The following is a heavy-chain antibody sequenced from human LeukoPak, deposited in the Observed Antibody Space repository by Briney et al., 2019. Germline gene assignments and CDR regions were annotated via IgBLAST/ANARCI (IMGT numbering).Heavy chain of an antibody. CDR3: AKTERTDH. CDR1: GFTFSNFA. D-gene: IGHD1-26*01. V-gene: IGHV3-23*01. CDR2: HSGSCSGGSR. J-gene: IGHJ4*02. Sequence: GGSLRLSCAACGFTFSNFAVSGVRQARGRGLEWGLSHSGSCSGGSRNYADGEKGRYTISRDNSKNTLYLQMNGLRAEDTAVYYCAKTERTDHWGQGTLVTVSS.